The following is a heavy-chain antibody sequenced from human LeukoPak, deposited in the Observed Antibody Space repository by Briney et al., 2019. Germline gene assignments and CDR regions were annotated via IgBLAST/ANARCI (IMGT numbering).Heavy chain of an antibody. CDR3: ARSSGSYLGYYYYGMDV. J-gene: IGHJ6*02. Sequence: SETLSLTCTVSGGSISSYYWSWIRQPAGKGLEWIGRIYTSGSTNYNPSLKSRVTISVDTSKNQFSLKLSSVTAADTAVYYCARSSGSYLGYYYYGMDVWGQGTTVTVSS. D-gene: IGHD1-26*01. V-gene: IGHV4-4*07. CDR2: IYTSGST. CDR1: GGSISSYY.